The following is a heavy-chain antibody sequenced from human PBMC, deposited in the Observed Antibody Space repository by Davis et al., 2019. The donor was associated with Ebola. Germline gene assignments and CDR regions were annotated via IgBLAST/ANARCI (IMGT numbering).Heavy chain of an antibody. J-gene: IGHJ6*02. D-gene: IGHD3-9*01. CDR1: GYTFTSYA. CDR3: ARAQLRYFDWLFDAGMDV. CDR2: IIPIFGTA. Sequence: SVKVSCKASGYTFTSYAISWVRQAPGQGLEWMGGIIPIFGTANYAQKFQGRVTITADKSTSTAYMELSSLRSEDTAVYYCARAQLRYFDWLFDAGMDVWGQGTTVTVSS. V-gene: IGHV1-69*06.